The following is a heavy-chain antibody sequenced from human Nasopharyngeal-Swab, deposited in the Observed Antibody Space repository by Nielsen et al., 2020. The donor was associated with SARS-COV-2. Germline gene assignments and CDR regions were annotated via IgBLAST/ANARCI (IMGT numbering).Heavy chain of an antibody. J-gene: IGHJ3*02. V-gene: IGHV3-21*06. Sequence: GESLKISCAASGFTFSSYGMNWVRQAPGKGLEWVSSISTGGRVMYSADSARGRFTISRDNAQNSLYLEMNSLRVEDTGVYYCARGGWGEIWGQGTMVTVSS. CDR1: GFTFSSYG. D-gene: IGHD3-10*01. CDR3: ARGGWGEI. CDR2: ISTGGRVM.